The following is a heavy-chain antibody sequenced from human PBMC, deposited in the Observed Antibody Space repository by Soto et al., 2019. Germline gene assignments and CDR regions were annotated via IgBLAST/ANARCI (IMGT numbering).Heavy chain of an antibody. D-gene: IGHD2-15*01. Sequence: GGDLRLSCETSGFTYSGYAMLWLRLTPRIELERSSVISESASGRATATYYADSVRGRFATSRDKFQNTVFLEMNNLRAEDTAVYYFARFARIGYCDSTNCFPGYFDPWGQGTLVTVSS. CDR1: GFTYSGYA. CDR2: ISESASGRATAT. CDR3: ARFARIGYCDSTNCFPGYFDP. J-gene: IGHJ5*02. V-gene: IGHV3-23*01.